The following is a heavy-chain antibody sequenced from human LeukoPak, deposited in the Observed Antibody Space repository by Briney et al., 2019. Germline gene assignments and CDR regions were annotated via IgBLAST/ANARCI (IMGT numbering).Heavy chain of an antibody. CDR3: ARGTSPFDY. CDR2: IYYSGST. J-gene: IGHJ4*02. CDR1: GGSISSSSYY. D-gene: IGHD3-3*01. V-gene: IGHV4-39*07. Sequence: SETLSLTCTVSGGSISSSSYYWGWIRQPPGKGLEWIGSIYYSGSTNYNPSLKSRVTISVDTSKNQFSLKLSSVTAADTAVYYCARGTSPFDYWGQGTLVTVSS.